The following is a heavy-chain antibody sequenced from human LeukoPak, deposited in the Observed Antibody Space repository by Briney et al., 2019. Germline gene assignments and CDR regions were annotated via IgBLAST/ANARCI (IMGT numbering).Heavy chain of an antibody. Sequence: SETLPLTCAVYGGSFSGYSWSWIRQFPGKGLEWIGEINHGGRTNYNPSLKSRVSISVDMSKNQFSLRLNPVTVADTAVYYCASFGYSAYFDYWGQGTPIIVSS. V-gene: IGHV4-34*01. J-gene: IGHJ4*02. CDR3: ASFGYSAYFDY. D-gene: IGHD5-24*01. CDR1: GGSFSGYS. CDR2: INHGGRT.